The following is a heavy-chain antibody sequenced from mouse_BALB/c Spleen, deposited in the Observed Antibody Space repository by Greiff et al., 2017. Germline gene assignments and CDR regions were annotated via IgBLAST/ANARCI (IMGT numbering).Heavy chain of an antibody. Sequence: QVQLQQSGAELVRPGVSVKISCKGSGYTFTDYAMHWVKQSHAKSLEWIGVISTYYGDASYNQKFKGKATMTVDKSSSTAYMELARLTSEDSAIYYCARDYGNYPYYAMDYWGQGTSVTVSS. J-gene: IGHJ4*01. CDR2: ISTYYGDA. CDR1: GYTFTDYA. D-gene: IGHD2-1*01. V-gene: IGHV1S137*01. CDR3: ARDYGNYPYYAMDY.